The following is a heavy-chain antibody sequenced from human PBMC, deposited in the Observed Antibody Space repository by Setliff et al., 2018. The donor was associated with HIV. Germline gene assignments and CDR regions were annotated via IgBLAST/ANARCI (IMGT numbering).Heavy chain of an antibody. J-gene: IGHJ4*02. CDR3: ARFDVTPMTTRDY. V-gene: IGHV4-39*01. CDR2: TPYRGRT. CDR1: GDSIVFDDSTRSYH. Sequence: KPSETLSLTCRLSGDSIVFDDSTRSYHCSWIRQPPGKGLEWIGSTPYRGRTNYNPSLRSRVTMPLDMSTNQFSLKMASMTAADSAVYYCARFDVTPMTTRDYWGQGTRVTVSS. D-gene: IGHD4-17*01.